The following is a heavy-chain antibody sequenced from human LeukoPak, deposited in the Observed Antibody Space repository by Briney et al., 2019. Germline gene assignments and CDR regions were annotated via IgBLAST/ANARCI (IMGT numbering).Heavy chain of an antibody. D-gene: IGHD1-26*01. J-gene: IGHJ4*02. CDR1: GFTFSSYA. CDR2: ISTSGVST. Sequence: GGSLRLSCAASGFTFSSYAMSWVRQAPGKGLEWVSSISTSGVSTNYADSVKGRFTISRDNSKSMVYLQMNSLRAEDTDVYYCAKNTSGTYLDYWGQGILVTVSS. V-gene: IGHV3-23*01. CDR3: AKNTSGTYLDY.